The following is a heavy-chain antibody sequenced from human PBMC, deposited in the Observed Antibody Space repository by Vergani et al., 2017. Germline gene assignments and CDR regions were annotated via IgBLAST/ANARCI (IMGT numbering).Heavy chain of an antibody. CDR3: ARGSAKVLMVYAMDAFDI. V-gene: IGHV3-64D*06. Sequence: EVQLVESGGGLVQPGGSLRLSCSASGFTFSSYAMHWVRQAPGKGLEYVSAISSNGGSTYYADSVKGRFTISRDNSKNTLYLQMSSLRAEDTAVYYCARGSAKVLMVYAMDAFDIWGQGTMVTVSS. D-gene: IGHD2-8*01. CDR2: ISSNGGST. CDR1: GFTFSSYA. J-gene: IGHJ3*02.